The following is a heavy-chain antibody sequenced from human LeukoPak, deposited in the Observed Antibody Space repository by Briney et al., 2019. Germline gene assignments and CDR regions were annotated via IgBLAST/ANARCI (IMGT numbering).Heavy chain of an antibody. Sequence: GGSLRLSCAASGVTFSSYWMHWVRQAPGKGLVWVAVISYDGSNKYYANSVKGRFTISRDNSKNTLYLQMNSLRAEDTAVYYCAKERDSSGWRSYYYYGMDVWGQGTTVTVSS. CDR1: GVTFSSYW. CDR3: AKERDSSGWRSYYYYGMDV. V-gene: IGHV3-30*18. CDR2: ISYDGSNK. D-gene: IGHD6-19*01. J-gene: IGHJ6*02.